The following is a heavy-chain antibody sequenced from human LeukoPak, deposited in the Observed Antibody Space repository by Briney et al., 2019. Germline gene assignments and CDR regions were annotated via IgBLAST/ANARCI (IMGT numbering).Heavy chain of an antibody. Sequence: PGGSLRLSCAASGFTLTTYAMSWVRQAPGKGLEWVSYISSGSSIIYYADSVKGRFTISRDNAKNSLYLQMNSLRDEDTAVYYCARDPYYDSIWGQGSMVTVSS. V-gene: IGHV3-48*02. CDR3: ARDPYYDSI. CDR1: GFTLTTYA. CDR2: ISSGSSII. D-gene: IGHD3-22*01. J-gene: IGHJ3*02.